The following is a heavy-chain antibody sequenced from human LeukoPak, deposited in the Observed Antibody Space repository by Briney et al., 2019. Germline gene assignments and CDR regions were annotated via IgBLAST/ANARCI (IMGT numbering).Heavy chain of an antibody. CDR2: ISGSGGTT. J-gene: IGHJ4*02. Sequence: GGSLRLSCAASGFTFSSYAMSWVRQAPGKGLEWVSLISGSGGTTYYADSVEGRFTISRDNSKNTLYLQMNSLRAEDTAVFYCAKGSGWEGRMTHFDYWGQGTLVTVSS. CDR3: AKGSGWEGRMTHFDY. CDR1: GFTFSSYA. V-gene: IGHV3-23*01. D-gene: IGHD6-19*01.